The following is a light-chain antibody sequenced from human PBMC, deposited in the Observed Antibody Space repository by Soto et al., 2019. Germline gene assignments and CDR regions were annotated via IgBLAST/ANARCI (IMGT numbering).Light chain of an antibody. CDR2: DNI. CDR1: SSNIGARYD. CDR3: QSSDSSLSGSL. J-gene: IGLJ2*01. Sequence: QSVLTQPPSVSGAPGQRVTISCTASSSNIGARYDVHWYQQLPGTAPKLLIFDNINRPSGVPDRFSGSKSGTSASLAITGLQAEDEADYYCQSSDSSLSGSLFGGGTKLTVL. V-gene: IGLV1-40*01.